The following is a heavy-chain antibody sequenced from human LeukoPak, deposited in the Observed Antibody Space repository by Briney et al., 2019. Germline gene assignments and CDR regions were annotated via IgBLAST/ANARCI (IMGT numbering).Heavy chain of an antibody. Sequence: SETLSLTCAVYGGSFSGYYWSWIRQPPGKGLEWIGEINHSGSTNYNPSLKSRVTISVDTSKNQFSLKLSSVTAADTAVYYCARAVPAAIGWFDPSGQGTLVTVSS. CDR1: GGSFSGYY. V-gene: IGHV4-34*01. J-gene: IGHJ5*02. CDR3: ARAVPAAIGWFDP. D-gene: IGHD2-2*01. CDR2: INHSGST.